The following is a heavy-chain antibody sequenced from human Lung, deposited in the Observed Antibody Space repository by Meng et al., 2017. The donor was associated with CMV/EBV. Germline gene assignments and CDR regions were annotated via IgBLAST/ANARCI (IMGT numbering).Heavy chain of an antibody. V-gene: IGHV3-15*01. J-gene: IGHJ4*02. D-gene: IGHD3-22*01. CDR2: IISEADGGTT. CDR3: ATDLYYDDSGLRDY. CDR1: GVIFSNVW. Sequence: SGVIFSNVWRRWGRQAPGEGLEWVGRIISEADGGTTHHAAPVKGRFTISRDDSKNTLYLQMNSLKTEDTAMYYCATDLYYDDSGLRDYWGRGTLVTVSS.